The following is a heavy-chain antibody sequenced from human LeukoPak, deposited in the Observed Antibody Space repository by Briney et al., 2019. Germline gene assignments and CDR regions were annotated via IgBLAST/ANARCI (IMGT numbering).Heavy chain of an antibody. V-gene: IGHV3-9*01. CDR1: GFTFDDYA. D-gene: IGHD3-22*01. CDR2: ISWNSGSI. Sequence: GGSLRLSCAASGFTFDDYAMHWVRQAPGKGLEWVSGISWNSGSIGYADSVKGRFTISRDNAKNSLYLQMNSLRAEDTALYYCYSYDSSGYSDYWGQGTLVTVSS. CDR3: YSYDSSGYSDY. J-gene: IGHJ4*02.